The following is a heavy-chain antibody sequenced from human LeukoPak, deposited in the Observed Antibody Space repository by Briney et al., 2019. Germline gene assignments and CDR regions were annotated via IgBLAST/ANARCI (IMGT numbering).Heavy chain of an antibody. CDR3: AREGHYYDPFSSEVFDY. CDR1: GFTFSSYA. J-gene: IGHJ4*02. V-gene: IGHV3-30*04. D-gene: IGHD3-22*01. CDR2: ISYDGSNK. Sequence: PGRSLRLSCAASGFTFSSYAMHWVRQAPGKGLEWVAVISYDGSNKYYADSVKGRFTISRGNSKNTLYLQMNSLRAEDTAVYYCAREGHYYDPFSSEVFDYWGQGTLVTVSS.